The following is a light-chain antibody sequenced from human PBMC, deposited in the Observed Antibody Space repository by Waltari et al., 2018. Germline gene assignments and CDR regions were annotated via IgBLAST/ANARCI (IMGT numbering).Light chain of an antibody. CDR1: ELPRQY. Sequence: SYELTQPPSVSVSPGQTARITCSGDELPRQYVCWYQKKAGQAPLMVMYKDNERPSGIRDRLSGSGSGTTITLTISDVQAEEEADDYCQAADRSGSQGVVGGGTKLTVL. CDR3: QAADRSGSQGV. J-gene: IGLJ3*02. V-gene: IGLV3-25*02. CDR2: KDN.